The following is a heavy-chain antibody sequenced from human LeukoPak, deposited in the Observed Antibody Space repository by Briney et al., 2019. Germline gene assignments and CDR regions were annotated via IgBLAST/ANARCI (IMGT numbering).Heavy chain of an antibody. CDR1: GFSFSTYG. V-gene: IGHV3-23*01. D-gene: IGHD5-12*01. J-gene: IGHJ3*02. CDR2: ISGSGDHT. Sequence: GGSLRLSCTTSGFSFSTYGMSWVRQSPGKGLKWVSGISGSGDHTYHGDSVRGRFTISRDNSNNTLYLEMKSLIVEDTALYYCVKPPEWLRLRADVFETWGQGTMVTVSS. CDR3: VKPPEWLRLRADVFET.